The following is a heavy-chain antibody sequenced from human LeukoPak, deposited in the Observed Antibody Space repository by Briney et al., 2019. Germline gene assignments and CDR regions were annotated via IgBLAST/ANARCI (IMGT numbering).Heavy chain of an antibody. CDR3: AKDLEQSYSGWSTSFDA. CDR2: ISSGAGTT. J-gene: IGHJ4*02. Sequence: GGSLRLSCAASGFTFSSYAMSWVRQAPGRRLEWVSAISSGAGTTGYADSVKGRFTISRVNSKNTIYLQMNSLRAEDTAIYYCAKDLEQSYSGWSTSFDAWGQGTLVTVSS. CDR1: GFTFSSYA. V-gene: IGHV3-23*01. D-gene: IGHD6-19*01.